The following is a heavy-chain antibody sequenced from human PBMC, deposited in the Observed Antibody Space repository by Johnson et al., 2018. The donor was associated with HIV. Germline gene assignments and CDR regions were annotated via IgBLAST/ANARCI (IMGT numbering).Heavy chain of an antibody. Sequence: QVQLVESGGGVVQPGRSLRLSCAASGFAFSNFGMHWVRQAPGKGLEWVAVTSYDGSNKYYADSVKGRFTISRDNSKNTLYLQMNSLRAEDTALYYCAKDITVVMHGAGAFDIWGQGTMVTVSS. D-gene: IGHD4-23*01. CDR3: AKDITVVMHGAGAFDI. CDR1: GFAFSNFG. J-gene: IGHJ3*02. V-gene: IGHV3-30*18. CDR2: TSYDGSNK.